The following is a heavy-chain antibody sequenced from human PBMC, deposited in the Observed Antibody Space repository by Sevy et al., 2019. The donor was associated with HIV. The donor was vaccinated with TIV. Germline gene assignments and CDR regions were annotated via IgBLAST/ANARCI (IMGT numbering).Heavy chain of an antibody. D-gene: IGHD6-13*01. V-gene: IGHV3-23*01. CDR2: INGGGGST. CDR3: ARPSTRIAAAASAFYEH. CDR1: GYSFSSYA. J-gene: IGHJ4*02. Sequence: GGSLRLSCVVSGYSFSSYAISWVRQAPGRGLEWVSTINGGGGSTYYADSVKGRFTIARDNPKNTLFLQMINMRVDDPAIYYCARPSTRIAAAASAFYEHWGQGTLVTVSS.